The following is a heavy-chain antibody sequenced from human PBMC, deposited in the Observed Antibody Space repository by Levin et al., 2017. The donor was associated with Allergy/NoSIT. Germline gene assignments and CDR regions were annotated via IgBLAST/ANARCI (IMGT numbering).Heavy chain of an antibody. D-gene: IGHD3-16*01. Sequence: SETLSLTCTVSGSTTSLFYWNWIRQTPGKGLEWIGYINHSGSTKYNPSFMIRVTIPLDKSKNQFSLLLTSITTADTAVFYCARDTGGWYFGRWGQGTLVTVSS. CDR1: GSTTSLFY. CDR3: ARDTGGWYFGR. CDR2: INHSGST. J-gene: IGHJ5*02. V-gene: IGHV4-59*01.